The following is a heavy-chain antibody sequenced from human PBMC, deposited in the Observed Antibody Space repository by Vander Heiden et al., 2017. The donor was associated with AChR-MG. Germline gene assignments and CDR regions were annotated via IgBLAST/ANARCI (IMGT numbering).Heavy chain of an antibody. CDR2: IWYDGSNK. Sequence: QVQLVESGGGVVQPGRSLRLSCAASGFTFSSYGMHWVRQAPGKGLEWVAVIWYDGSNKYYAGSVKGRFTISRDNSKNTLYLQMNSLRAEDTAVYYCARTHSTGIVVVHFDAFDIWGQGTMVTVSS. CDR3: ARTHSTGIVVVHFDAFDI. V-gene: IGHV3-33*01. D-gene: IGHD2-15*01. CDR1: GFTFSSYG. J-gene: IGHJ3*02.